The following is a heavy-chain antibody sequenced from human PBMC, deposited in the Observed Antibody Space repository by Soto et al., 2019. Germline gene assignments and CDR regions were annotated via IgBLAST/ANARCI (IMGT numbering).Heavy chain of an antibody. V-gene: IGHV2-5*02. CDR2: IYWDDDK. CDR1: GFSLSTSGVG. CDR3: AHSKRVRGVTPNYYYYMDV. D-gene: IGHD3-10*01. Sequence: SGPTLVNPTQTLTLTCTFSGFSLSTSGVGVGWIRQPPGKALEWLALIYWDDDKRYSPSLKSRLTITKDTSKNQVVLTMTNMDPVDTATYYCAHSKRVRGVTPNYYYYMDVWGKGTTVTVS. J-gene: IGHJ6*03.